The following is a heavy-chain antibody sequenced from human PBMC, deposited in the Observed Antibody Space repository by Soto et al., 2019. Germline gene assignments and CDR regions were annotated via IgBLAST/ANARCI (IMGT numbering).Heavy chain of an antibody. CDR3: ARSDDFWSGYYYFDY. CDR2: INAGNGNT. J-gene: IGHJ4*02. Sequence: ASVKVSCKASGYTFTSYAMHWVRQAPGQRLEWMGWINAGNGNTKYSQKFQGRVTITRNTSASTAYMELSSLRSEDTAVYYRARSDDFWSGYYYFDYWGQGTLVTVSS. D-gene: IGHD3-3*01. V-gene: IGHV1-3*01. CDR1: GYTFTSYA.